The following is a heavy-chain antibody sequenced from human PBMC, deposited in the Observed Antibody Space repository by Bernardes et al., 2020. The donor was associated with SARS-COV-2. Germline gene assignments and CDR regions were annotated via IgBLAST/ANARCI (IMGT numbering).Heavy chain of an antibody. J-gene: IGHJ6*02. CDR3: ATAPVVVVAATVGYYYYGMDV. Sequence: ASVKVSCKVSGYTLTALSMHWVRQAPGKGLEWMGGFDPEDGETIYAQKFQGRVTMTEDTSTDTAYMELSSLRSEDTAVYYCATAPVVVVAATVGYYYYGMDVWGQGTTVTVSS. D-gene: IGHD2-15*01. CDR2: FDPEDGET. CDR1: GYTLTALS. V-gene: IGHV1-24*01.